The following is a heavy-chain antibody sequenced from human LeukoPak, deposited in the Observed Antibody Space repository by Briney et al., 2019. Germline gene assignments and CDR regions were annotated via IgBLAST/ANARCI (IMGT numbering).Heavy chain of an antibody. CDR3: ARNYYDSSGYYLGNWFDP. CDR2: MNPNSGNT. D-gene: IGHD3-22*01. V-gene: IGHV1-8*01. J-gene: IGHJ5*02. Sequence: GASVKVSCKASGYTFTSYDINWVRQATGQGLEWMGWMNPNSGNTGYAQKFQGRVTMTRNTSISTAYMELSSLRSEDTAVYYCARNYYDSSGYYLGNWFDPWGQGTLVTVSS. CDR1: GYTFTSYD.